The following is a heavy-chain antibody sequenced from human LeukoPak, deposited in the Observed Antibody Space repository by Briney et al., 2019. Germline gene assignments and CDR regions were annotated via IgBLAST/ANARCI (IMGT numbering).Heavy chain of an antibody. Sequence: ASVKVSCKASGYTFTGYYMHWVRQAPGQGLEWMGWINPNSGGTNYAQKFQGRVTMTRDTSSTTAYMELSRLRSDDTAVYYCARLVVISTTSEYFQEWGQGTLVIVS. D-gene: IGHD3-22*01. V-gene: IGHV1-2*02. CDR1: GYTFTGYY. CDR3: ARLVVISTTSEYFQE. CDR2: INPNSGGT. J-gene: IGHJ1*01.